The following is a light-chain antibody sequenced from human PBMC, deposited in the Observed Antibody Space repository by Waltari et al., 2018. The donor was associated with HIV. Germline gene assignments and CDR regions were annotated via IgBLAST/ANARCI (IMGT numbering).Light chain of an antibody. J-gene: IGLJ1*01. V-gene: IGLV2-11*01. Sequence: QSALTQPRSVSGSPGQSVTISCTGTSSDVGGYNYVSWYQQHPGKAPKLMIYDVSKRPSGVPDRFSGSKSGNTDSLTISVLQAEDEADYYCCSYAGSYTVYVFGTGTKVTVL. CDR2: DVS. CDR1: SSDVGGYNY. CDR3: CSYAGSYTVYV.